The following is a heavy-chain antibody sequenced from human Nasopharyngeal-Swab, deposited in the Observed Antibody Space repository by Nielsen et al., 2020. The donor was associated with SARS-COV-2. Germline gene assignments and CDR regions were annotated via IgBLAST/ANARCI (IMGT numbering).Heavy chain of an antibody. CDR3: ARQIRFLEWLPYYYYYMDV. V-gene: IGHV5-10-1*01. Sequence: GESLKISCKGSGYSFTSYWISWVRQMPGKGLEWMGRIDPSDSYTNYSPSFQGHVTISADKSISTAYRQWSSLKASDTAMYYCARQIRFLEWLPYYYYYMDVWGKGTTVTVSS. J-gene: IGHJ6*03. CDR1: GYSFTSYW. D-gene: IGHD3-3*01. CDR2: IDPSDSYT.